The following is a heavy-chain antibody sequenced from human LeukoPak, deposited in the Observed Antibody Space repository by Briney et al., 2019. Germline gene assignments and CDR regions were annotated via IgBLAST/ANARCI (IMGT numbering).Heavy chain of an antibody. D-gene: IGHD3-16*02. CDR3: AKERAGYTNPYYFDY. J-gene: IGHJ4*02. CDR2: ISGSGANT. V-gene: IGHV3-23*01. Sequence: GGFLRLSCAASGFTLWTYAMRWGRQGPGKGVGWVSTISGSGANTYYADSVRGRFTISRDNSKNTLYLHMNSLRAEDTAVYYCAKERAGYTNPYYFDYRGQGTLVTVSS. CDR1: GFTLWTYA.